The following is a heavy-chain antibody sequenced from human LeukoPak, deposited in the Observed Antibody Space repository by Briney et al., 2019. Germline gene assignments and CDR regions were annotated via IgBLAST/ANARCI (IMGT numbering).Heavy chain of an antibody. CDR3: AREGDDIVVVPAAMSY. Sequence: SVKVSCKASGGTFSSYAISWVRQAPGQGLEWMGGIIPIFAPANYAQKFQGRVTITADEYTSTAYMELRSLRSDDTAVYYCAREGDDIVVVPAAMSYWGQGTLVTVSS. D-gene: IGHD2-2*01. CDR2: IIPIFAPA. J-gene: IGHJ4*02. CDR1: GGTFSSYA. V-gene: IGHV1-69*13.